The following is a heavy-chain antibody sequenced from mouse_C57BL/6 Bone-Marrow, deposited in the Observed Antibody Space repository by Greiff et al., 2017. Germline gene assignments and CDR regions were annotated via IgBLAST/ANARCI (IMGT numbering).Heavy chain of an antibody. Sequence: EVKVEESGPGLVKPSQTVFLTCTVTGISITTGNYRWSWIRQFPGNKLEWIGYIYYSGTITYNPSLTSRTTITRDTPKNQFFLEMNSLTAEDTATYYCALLGRYYAMHYWGQGTSVTVSS. D-gene: IGHD4-1*01. V-gene: IGHV3-5*01. J-gene: IGHJ4*01. CDR1: GISITTGNYR. CDR3: ALLGRYYAMHY. CDR2: IYYSGTI.